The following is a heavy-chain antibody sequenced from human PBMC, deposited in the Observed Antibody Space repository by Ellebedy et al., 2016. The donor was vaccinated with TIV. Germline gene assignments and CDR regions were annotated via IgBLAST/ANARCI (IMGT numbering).Heavy chain of an antibody. Sequence: GESLKISCAASGFTFSSYWMTWVRQAPGKGLEWVANIKPDESEKYYVDSVKGRFTISRDNAKNSVYLQMNSLRAEDTAVYYCAKAIAAAGSYWGQGTLVTVSS. CDR1: GFTFSSYW. J-gene: IGHJ4*02. D-gene: IGHD6-13*01. CDR3: AKAIAAAGSY. CDR2: IKPDESEK. V-gene: IGHV3-7*01.